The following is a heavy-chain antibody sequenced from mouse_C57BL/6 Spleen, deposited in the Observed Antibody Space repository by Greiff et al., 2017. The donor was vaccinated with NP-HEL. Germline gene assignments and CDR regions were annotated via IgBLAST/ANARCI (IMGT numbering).Heavy chain of an antibody. D-gene: IGHD1-1*01. CDR2: IYPSDSET. CDR1: GYTFTSYW. V-gene: IGHV1-61*01. CDR3: ARGNYGSSYPFAY. Sequence: QVQLQQSGAELVRPGSSVKLSCKASGYTFTSYWMDWVKQRPGQGLEWIGNIYPSDSETHYNQKFKDKATLTVDKSSSTAYMQLSSLTSEDSAVYYCARGNYGSSYPFAYWGQGTLVTVSA. J-gene: IGHJ3*01.